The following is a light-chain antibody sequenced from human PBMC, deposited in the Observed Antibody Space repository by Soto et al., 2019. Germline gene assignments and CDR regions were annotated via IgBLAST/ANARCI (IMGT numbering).Light chain of an antibody. CDR2: AAS. Sequence: DIQMTQSPSSLSASVGDRVTITCRASQSISTYLNWYQQKPGNAPRLLIYAASSLQSGVPSRFSGSGSGTDFTLTISSLQPEDFVTYYCQQSYSTPGTFGPGTKVDIK. J-gene: IGKJ3*01. CDR1: QSISTY. V-gene: IGKV1-39*01. CDR3: QQSYSTPGT.